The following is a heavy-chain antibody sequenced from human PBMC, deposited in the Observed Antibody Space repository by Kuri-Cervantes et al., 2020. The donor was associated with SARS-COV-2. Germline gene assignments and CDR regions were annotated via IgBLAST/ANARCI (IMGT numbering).Heavy chain of an antibody. CDR3: ARNNRYCASTSCYRAHYMDV. CDR1: GGSLSGSY. V-gene: IGHV4-34*01. J-gene: IGHJ6*03. D-gene: IGHD2-2*01. CDR2: VNHNGGA. Sequence: SETLSLTCAIYGGSLSGSYWSWIRQSPGKRLEWIGEVNHNGGANYNPSLRSRVTISVDTSKNQFSLKVSSVTAADTAVYYCARNNRYCASTSCYRAHYMDVWGKGTTVTVSS.